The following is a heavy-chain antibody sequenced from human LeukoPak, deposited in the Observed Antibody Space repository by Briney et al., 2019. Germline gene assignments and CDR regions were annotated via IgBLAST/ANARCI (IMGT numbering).Heavy chain of an antibody. CDR3: AREPRRRIAVAGTSDAFDI. J-gene: IGHJ3*02. Sequence: GGSLRLSCAASGFTFGSYEMNWVRQAPGKGLEWVSYISSSGSTIYYADSVKGRFTISRDNAKNSLYLQMNSLRAEDTAVYYCAREPRRRIAVAGTSDAFDIWGQGTMVTVSS. CDR1: GFTFGSYE. CDR2: ISSSGSTI. V-gene: IGHV3-48*03. D-gene: IGHD6-19*01.